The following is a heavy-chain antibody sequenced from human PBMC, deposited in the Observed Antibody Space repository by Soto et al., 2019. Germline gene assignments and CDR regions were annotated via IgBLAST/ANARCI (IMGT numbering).Heavy chain of an antibody. D-gene: IGHD3-22*01. CDR1: GFTFNNYG. J-gene: IGHJ2*01. Sequence: QVQLVESGGGVVQPGRSLRLSCAASGFTFNNYGMHWVRQAPGKGLEGVAVIWYDGSNKYYADSVKGRFTISRDNSKNTLYLQMNSLRAEDTAVYYCARDGRYYDSSGYVRGYFDLWGRGTLVTVSS. CDR3: ARDGRYYDSSGYVRGYFDL. CDR2: IWYDGSNK. V-gene: IGHV3-33*01.